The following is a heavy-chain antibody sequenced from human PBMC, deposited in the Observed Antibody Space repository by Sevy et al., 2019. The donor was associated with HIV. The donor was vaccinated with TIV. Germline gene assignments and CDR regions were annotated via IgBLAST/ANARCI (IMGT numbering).Heavy chain of an antibody. CDR2: MNSITSTI. Sequence: GGSLRLSCVGSGFTFSSYSMNWVRQAPGKGPEWLSYMNSITSTIYYADSVKGRFTISRDNAKNSVSLQMHSLRAEDTAVYYCARNGGYADYGMDVWGQGTTVTVSS. CDR1: GFTFSSYS. V-gene: IGHV3-48*01. D-gene: IGHD2-2*01. CDR3: ARNGGYADYGMDV. J-gene: IGHJ6*02.